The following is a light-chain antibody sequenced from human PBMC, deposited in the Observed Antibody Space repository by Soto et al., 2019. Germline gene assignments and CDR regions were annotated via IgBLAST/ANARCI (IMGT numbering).Light chain of an antibody. CDR2: GAS. V-gene: IGKV3-15*01. CDR1: QSVRIN. Sequence: EIVMTQSPATLSVSPGERATLSCRASQSVRINVAWYQQKLGQAPRLLIYGASTRASGIPVRFSASGSGTEFTLTISSLQPEDFAVYYCQQYSNWPSRTFGQGTKV. J-gene: IGKJ1*01. CDR3: QQYSNWPSRT.